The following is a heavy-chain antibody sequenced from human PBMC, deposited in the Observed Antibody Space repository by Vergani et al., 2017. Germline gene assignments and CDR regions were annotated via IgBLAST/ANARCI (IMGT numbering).Heavy chain of an antibody. Sequence: QVQLQESGPGLVKPSETLSLTCTVSGGSISSYYWSWIRQPPGKGLEWIGYIYYSGSTNYNPPLKSRVTISVDTSKNQFSLKLSSVTAADTAVYYCATSKLGYYDSSAFDIWGQGTMVTVSS. D-gene: IGHD3-22*01. CDR3: ATSKLGYYDSSAFDI. V-gene: IGHV4-59*01. CDR2: IYYSGST. CDR1: GGSISSYY. J-gene: IGHJ3*02.